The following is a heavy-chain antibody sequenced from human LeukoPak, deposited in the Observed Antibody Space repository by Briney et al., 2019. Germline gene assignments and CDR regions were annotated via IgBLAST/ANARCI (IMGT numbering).Heavy chain of an antibody. CDR2: INPNSGGT. J-gene: IGHJ3*02. V-gene: IGHV1-2*02. CDR3: AKDRARVGTMVDAFDM. D-gene: IGHD1-1*01. Sequence: ASVKVSCKASGYTFTGHYMHWVRQAPGQGLEWMGWINPNSGGTNYAQKFQGRVTMTRDTSISTAYMEVSRLRAEDTAVYYCAKDRARVGTMVDAFDMWGQGTMVTVSS. CDR1: GYTFTGHY.